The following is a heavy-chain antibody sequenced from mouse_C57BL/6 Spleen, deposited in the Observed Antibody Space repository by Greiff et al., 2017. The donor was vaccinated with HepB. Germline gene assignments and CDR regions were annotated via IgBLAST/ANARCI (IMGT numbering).Heavy chain of an antibody. CDR3: TRGGTYFDY. CDR2: ISSGGDYI. V-gene: IGHV5-9-1*02. CDR1: GFTFSSYA. J-gene: IGHJ2*01. D-gene: IGHD3-3*01. Sequence: EVKLQESGEGLVKPGGSLKLSCAASGFTFSSYAMSWVRQTPEKRLEWVAYISSGGDYIYYADTVKGRFTISRDNARNTLYLQMSSLKSEDTAMYYCTRGGTYFDYWGQGTTLTVSS.